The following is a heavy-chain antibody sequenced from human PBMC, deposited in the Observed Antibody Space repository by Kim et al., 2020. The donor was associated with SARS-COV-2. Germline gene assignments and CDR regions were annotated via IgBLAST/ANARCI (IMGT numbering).Heavy chain of an antibody. Sequence: SETLSLTCTVSGGSISSYYWSWIRQPPGKGLEWIGYIYYSGSTNYNPSLKSRVTISVDTSKNQFSLKLSSVTAADTAVYYCARGADYGDLETDYWGQGTLVTVSS. D-gene: IGHD4-17*01. CDR3: ARGADYGDLETDY. CDR2: IYYSGST. V-gene: IGHV4-59*08. J-gene: IGHJ4*02. CDR1: GGSISSYY.